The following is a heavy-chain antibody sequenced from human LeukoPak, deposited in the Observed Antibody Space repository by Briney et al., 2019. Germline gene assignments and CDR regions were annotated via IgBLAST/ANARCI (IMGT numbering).Heavy chain of an antibody. D-gene: IGHD3-3*01. Sequence: SETLSLTCAVYGGSFSGYYWSWIRQPPGKGLEWIGEINHSGSTNYSPSLKSRVTISVDTSKNQFSLKLSSVTAADTAVYYCARARLRFLEWLSPFDYWGQGTLVTVSS. V-gene: IGHV4-34*01. CDR3: ARARLRFLEWLSPFDY. J-gene: IGHJ4*02. CDR1: GGSFSGYY. CDR2: INHSGST.